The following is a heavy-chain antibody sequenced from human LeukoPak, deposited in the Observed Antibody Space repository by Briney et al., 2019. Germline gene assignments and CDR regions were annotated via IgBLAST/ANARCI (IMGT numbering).Heavy chain of an antibody. CDR3: ARHAAFGGFDP. J-gene: IGHJ5*02. D-gene: IGHD3-16*01. Sequence: SEPLSLTCPVSGGPISSYYWSWIRQPPGKGLEWIGYIYYSGSTNYNPSLKSRVTISVDTSKNQFSLKLSSVTAADTAIYYCARHAAFGGFDPWGQGTLVTVSS. V-gene: IGHV4-59*08. CDR2: IYYSGST. CDR1: GGPISSYY.